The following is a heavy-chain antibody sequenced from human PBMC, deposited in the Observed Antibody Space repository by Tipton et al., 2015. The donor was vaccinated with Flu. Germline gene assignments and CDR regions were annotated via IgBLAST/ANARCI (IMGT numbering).Heavy chain of an antibody. D-gene: IGHD4-11*01. V-gene: IGHV4-61*02. J-gene: IGHJ5*02. Sequence: TLSLTCTVSGDSISSGNYYWNWIRQPAGKGLEWIGRIYTNGTTNYNPSLKSRVTISVDTSKNQFSLKLSSVTAADTAVYYCARRDYSNYVSDPKNWFDPWGQGTLVTVSS. CDR3: ARRDYSNYVSDPKNWFDP. CDR2: IYTNGTT. CDR1: GDSISSGNYY.